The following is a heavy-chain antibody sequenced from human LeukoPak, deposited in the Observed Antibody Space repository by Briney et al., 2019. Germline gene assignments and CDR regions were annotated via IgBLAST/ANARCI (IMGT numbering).Heavy chain of an antibody. Sequence: ASVTVSCKASGYTFTSYDINWVRQATGQGLEWMGWMNPNSGNTGYAQKFQGRVTMTRNTSISTAYMELSSLRSEDTAVYYCARGGLGLGVVPAAPSYYYYMDVWGKGTTVTISS. CDR3: ARGGLGLGVVPAAPSYYYYMDV. J-gene: IGHJ6*03. CDR2: MNPNSGNT. CDR1: GYTFTSYD. V-gene: IGHV1-8*01. D-gene: IGHD2-2*01.